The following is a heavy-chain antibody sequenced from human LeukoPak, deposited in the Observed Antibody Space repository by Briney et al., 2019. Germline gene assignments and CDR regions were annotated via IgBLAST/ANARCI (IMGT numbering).Heavy chain of an antibody. J-gene: IGHJ4*02. CDR3: ATAANTYYDFWSGYIG. Sequence: GAAVNVSCKVSGYTLTELSMHWVRQAPGKGLEWMGGFDPEDGETIYAQKFQGRVTMTEDTSTDTAYMELSSLRSEDTAVYYCATAANTYYDFWSGYIGWGQGTLVTVSS. CDR2: FDPEDGET. CDR1: GYTLTELS. D-gene: IGHD3-3*01. V-gene: IGHV1-24*01.